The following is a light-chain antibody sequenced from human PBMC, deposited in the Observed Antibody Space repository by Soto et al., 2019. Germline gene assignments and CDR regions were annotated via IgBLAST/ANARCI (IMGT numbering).Light chain of an antibody. Sequence: EIVLTQSPGTLPLSPGERAALSCRASQTIPSNYLAWYQQKPGQAPRLLIFGASIRATGIPDRFSASGSGTDFTLTISRLEPEDFVVYFCQQYGSSPGTFGQGTRLE. V-gene: IGKV3-20*01. CDR1: QTIPSNY. CDR3: QQYGSSPGT. J-gene: IGKJ5*01. CDR2: GAS.